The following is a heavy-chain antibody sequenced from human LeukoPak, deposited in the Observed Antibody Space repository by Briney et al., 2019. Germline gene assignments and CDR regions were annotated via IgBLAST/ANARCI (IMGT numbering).Heavy chain of an antibody. CDR3: ARAIFRAHDY. J-gene: IGHJ4*02. Sequence: GGSLRLSCAASGFTVSNNYMTWVRQAPGKGLEWVSLMYSGGSTYYADSVKGRFTISRDNSKNTLYLQMNSLRAEDTAVYYCARAIFRAHDYGGQGTLVTVSS. D-gene: IGHD3-10*01. CDR2: MYSGGST. V-gene: IGHV3-66*01. CDR1: GFTVSNNY.